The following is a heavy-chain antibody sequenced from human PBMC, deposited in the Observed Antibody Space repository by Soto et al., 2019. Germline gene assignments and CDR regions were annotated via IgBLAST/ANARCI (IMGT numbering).Heavy chain of an antibody. J-gene: IGHJ6*02. CDR3: ARVVAYECNYSYGTYYYYGMDV. CDR2: IIPIFGTA. V-gene: IGHV1-69*13. CDR1: GGTFSSYA. Sequence: ASVKVSCKASGGTFSSYAINWVRQAPGQGLEWMGGIIPIFGTANYAQKFQGRVTITADESTSIVYMELSSLRSEDTALYYCARVVAYECNYSYGTYYYYGMDVWGQGTTVTVSS. D-gene: IGHD1-7*01.